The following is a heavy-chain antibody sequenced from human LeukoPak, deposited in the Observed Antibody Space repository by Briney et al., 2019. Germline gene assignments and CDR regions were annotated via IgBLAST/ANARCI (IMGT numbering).Heavy chain of an antibody. CDR1: GGTFSSYA. CDR3: ARAPITMVRGVIRSWFDP. CDR2: IIPIFGTA. J-gene: IGHJ5*02. V-gene: IGHV1-69*13. D-gene: IGHD3-10*01. Sequence: ASVKVSCKASGGTFSSYAISWVRQAPGQGLEWMGGIIPIFGTANYAQKFQGRVTITADESTSTAYMELSSLRSEDTAVYYCARAPITMVRGVIRSWFDPWGQGTLVTVSS.